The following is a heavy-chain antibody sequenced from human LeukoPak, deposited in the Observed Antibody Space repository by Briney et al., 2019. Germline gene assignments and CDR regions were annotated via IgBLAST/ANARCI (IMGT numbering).Heavy chain of an antibody. CDR3: AKDRSTVTSRYY. J-gene: IGHJ4*02. V-gene: IGHV3-23*01. CDR1: GFTFSSYT. Sequence: GGSLRLSCAASGFTFSSYTMTWVRQAPGKGPEWVSTINVSGGSTFYADSVKGRFTISRDNSKNTLYLQMNSLRAEDTAVYYCAKDRSTVTSRYYWGQGTLVTVSS. CDR2: INVSGGST. D-gene: IGHD4-17*01.